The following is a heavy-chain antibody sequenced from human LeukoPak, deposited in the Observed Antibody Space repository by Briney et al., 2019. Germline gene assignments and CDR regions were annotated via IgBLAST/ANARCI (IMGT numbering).Heavy chain of an antibody. V-gene: IGHV6-1*01. CDR1: GDSVSSNSAA. CDR2: TYYRSKWYN. D-gene: IGHD4-17*01. Sequence: SQTLSLTCAISGDSVSSNSAAWNWIRQSPRRGLEWLGRTYYRSKWYNDYAVSVKSRITINPDTSKNQFSLQLNSVTPEDTAVYYCARDRGYGDYSTGGYFDYWGQGTLVTVSS. CDR3: ARDRGYGDYSTGGYFDY. J-gene: IGHJ4*02.